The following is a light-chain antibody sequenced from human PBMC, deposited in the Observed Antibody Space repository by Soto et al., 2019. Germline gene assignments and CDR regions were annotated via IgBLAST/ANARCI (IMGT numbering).Light chain of an antibody. CDR1: NIGSES. CDR2: YDS. V-gene: IGLV3-21*04. CDR3: QVWDTNVV. Sequence: SYELTQPPSVSVAPGKTATITCGGNNIGSESVHWYQHRPGQAPVLVISYDSDRPSGIPERFSGSNSGNTATLTISRVEAGDEADYYCQVWDTNVVFGGGTKLTVL. J-gene: IGLJ2*01.